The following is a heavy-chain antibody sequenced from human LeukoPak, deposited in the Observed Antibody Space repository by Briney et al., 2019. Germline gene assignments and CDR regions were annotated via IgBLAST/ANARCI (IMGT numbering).Heavy chain of an antibody. CDR1: GYTFTIFH. CDR3: ARELTFRLLRNVSDI. J-gene: IGHJ3*02. Sequence: GASVKVSCKASGYTFTIFHIHWVRQAPGQGLEWMGMINPSDGSTNYAQKFQGRVTMTSDTSTSTVAMDLSSLRSDDTAVYYCARELTFRLLRNVSDIWGQGTMVTVSS. V-gene: IGHV1-46*01. CDR2: INPSDGST. D-gene: IGHD5-12*01.